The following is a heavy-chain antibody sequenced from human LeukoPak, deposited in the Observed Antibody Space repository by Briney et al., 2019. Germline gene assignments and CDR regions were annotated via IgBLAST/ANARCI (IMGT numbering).Heavy chain of an antibody. V-gene: IGHV4-4*07. CDR1: DGSLSSYY. Sequence: SEALSLTCTVSDGSLSSYYWSWIRQPAGKGLEWIGRIYTSGSTSYNPSLKSRVTMSVDTSKKQFSLKLSSVTAADTAVYYCARDTISGHFDYWGQGTLVTVSS. D-gene: IGHD6-25*01. CDR3: ARDTISGHFDY. CDR2: IYTSGST. J-gene: IGHJ4*02.